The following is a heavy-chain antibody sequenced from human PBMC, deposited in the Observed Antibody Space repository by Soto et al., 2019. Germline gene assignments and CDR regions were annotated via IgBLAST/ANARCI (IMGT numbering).Heavy chain of an antibody. V-gene: IGHV3-33*01. J-gene: IGHJ5*02. CDR2: IWYDGSNK. Sequence: QVQLVESGGGVVQPGRSLRLSCAASGFTFSSYGMHWVRQAPGKGLEWVAVIWYDGSNKYYADSVKGRFTISRDNSKNTLYLQMNSLRAEVTAVYYCARGGKYSSSWFNPAHNWFDPWGLGTLVTVSS. CDR1: GFTFSSYG. D-gene: IGHD6-13*01. CDR3: ARGGKYSSSWFNPAHNWFDP.